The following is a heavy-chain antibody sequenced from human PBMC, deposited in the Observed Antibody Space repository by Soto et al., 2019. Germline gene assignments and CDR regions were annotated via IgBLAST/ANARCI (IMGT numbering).Heavy chain of an antibody. J-gene: IGHJ5*02. V-gene: IGHV4-59*01. D-gene: IGHD4-4*01. Sequence: PSETLSLTCTVSGDSISRYSSSWFRQPPGKGLEWIGYIYYSGSTNYNPSLKSRVTISVDTSKNQFPLKLSSVTAADTAVYYCARGSNYSYVVDPWGQGTLVTVSS. CDR2: IYYSGST. CDR3: ARGSNYSYVVDP. CDR1: GDSISRYS.